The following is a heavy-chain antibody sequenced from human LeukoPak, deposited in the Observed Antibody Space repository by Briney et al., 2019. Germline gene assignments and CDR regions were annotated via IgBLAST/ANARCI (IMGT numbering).Heavy chain of an antibody. J-gene: IGHJ4*02. V-gene: IGHV3-30*02. D-gene: IGHD2-15*01. CDR1: GFTFRSFG. CDR2: IQFDGLNQ. CDR3: ARNWYSAFDY. Sequence: GGSLRLSCTTPGFTFRSFGMHWVRQAPGKGLEWVAFIQFDGLNQQYADSVKGRFTISRDDSKSTLHVQMNSLRPGDTAVYYCARNWYSAFDYWGQGILVTVSS.